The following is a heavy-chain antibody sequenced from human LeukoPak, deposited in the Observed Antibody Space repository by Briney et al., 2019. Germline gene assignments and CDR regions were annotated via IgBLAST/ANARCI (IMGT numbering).Heavy chain of an antibody. Sequence: SEKLFITCTDSGGSIRSSSGCYWDWIRQPPGKGLEWIGSIYYGESKHYSPSLTSRITISVDTSKNQFSLKLTSVTAADTAVYYCARHYHGLDVWGQGTTVTVSS. V-gene: IGHV4-39*01. J-gene: IGHJ6*02. CDR1: GGSIRSSSGCY. CDR2: IYYGESK. D-gene: IGHD3-16*02. CDR3: ARHYHGLDV.